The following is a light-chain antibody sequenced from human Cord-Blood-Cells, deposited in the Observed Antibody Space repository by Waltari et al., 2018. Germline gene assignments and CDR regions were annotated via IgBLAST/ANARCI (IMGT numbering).Light chain of an antibody. CDR2: AAS. CDR1: QSISSY. CDR3: QQSYSTPWT. V-gene: IGKV1-39*01. Sequence: DIQMSQSPHSLSHSLEARVTITCRASQSISSYLNWYQQKPGKAPKLLIYAASSLQSGVPSRFSGSGSGTDFTLTISSLQPEDFATYYCQQSYSTPWTFGQGTKVEIK. J-gene: IGKJ1*01.